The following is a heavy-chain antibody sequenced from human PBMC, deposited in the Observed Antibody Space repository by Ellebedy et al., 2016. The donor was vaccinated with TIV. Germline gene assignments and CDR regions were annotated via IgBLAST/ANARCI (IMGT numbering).Heavy chain of an antibody. V-gene: IGHV4-30-4*01. CDR3: ARAKSVAALLFDY. CDR2: IYYSGST. J-gene: IGHJ4*02. CDR1: GGSISSGDYY. D-gene: IGHD2-15*01. Sequence: MPSETLSLTCTVSGGSISSGDYYWSWIRQPPGKGLEWIGYIYYSGSTYYNPSLKSRVTISVDTSKNQFSLKLGSVTAADTAVYYCARAKSVAALLFDYWGQGTLVTVSS.